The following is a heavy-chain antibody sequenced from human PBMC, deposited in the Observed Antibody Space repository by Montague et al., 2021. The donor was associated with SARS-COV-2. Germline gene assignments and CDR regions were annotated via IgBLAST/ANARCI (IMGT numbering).Heavy chain of an antibody. Sequence: CAISVDSVWSNTAAWNWIRQSPSGGLEWLGRTNYRSKWTSDYATSVEGRISIDPDTSKNQFFLHLRSVTPEDTGVYYCVRDTGSALAGFDAWGQGTLVTVSS. CDR3: VRDTGSALAGFDA. J-gene: IGHJ4*02. V-gene: IGHV6-1*01. D-gene: IGHD1-1*01. CDR1: VDSVWSNTAA. CDR2: TNYRSKWTS.